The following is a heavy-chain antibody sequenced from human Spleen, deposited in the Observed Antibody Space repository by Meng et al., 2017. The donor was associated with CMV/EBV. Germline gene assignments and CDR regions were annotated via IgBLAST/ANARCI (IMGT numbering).Heavy chain of an antibody. D-gene: IGHD2-2*01. V-gene: IGHV3-7*01. CDR3: ARDREGLGFCGSTSCYGMGV. CDR2: IKQDGSEK. Sequence: GESLKISCAASGFTFSTYAMTWVRQAPGKGLEWVANIKQDGSEKNYGDSVKGRFTISRDNTKNSFFLLMKSLRAEDSAVYYCARDREGLGFCGSTSCYGMGVWGQGTTVTVSS. J-gene: IGHJ6*02. CDR1: GFTFSTYA.